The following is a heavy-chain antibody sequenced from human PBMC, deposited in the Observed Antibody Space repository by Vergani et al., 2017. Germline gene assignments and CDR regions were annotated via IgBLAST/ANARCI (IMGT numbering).Heavy chain of an antibody. J-gene: IGHJ5*02. D-gene: IGHD1-14*01. Sequence: QVQLVESGGGVVQPGRSLRLSCAASGFTFNQYGMHWVRQAPGKGLEWVAVTWYDGNNKQYADSVKGRFTISRDNSKSTKYLQMNSLRDEDTGVYYCARELRLLYNRFDPWGQGTLVNVSS. CDR3: ARELRLLYNRFDP. V-gene: IGHV3-33*01. CDR1: GFTFNQYG. CDR2: TWYDGNNK.